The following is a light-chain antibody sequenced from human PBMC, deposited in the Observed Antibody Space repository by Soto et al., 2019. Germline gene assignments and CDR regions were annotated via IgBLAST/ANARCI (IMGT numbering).Light chain of an antibody. CDR3: QQRSNWPSYT. CDR1: QSVSSY. Sequence: EIVLTQSPATLSLSPGERATLSCRASQSVSSYLAWYQQKPGQAPRLLIYDASNRATGIPARFSGSGSGTDFTLTISSLEPEDFAIYYCQQRSNWPSYTFGQGTNLEIK. CDR2: DAS. J-gene: IGKJ2*01. V-gene: IGKV3-11*01.